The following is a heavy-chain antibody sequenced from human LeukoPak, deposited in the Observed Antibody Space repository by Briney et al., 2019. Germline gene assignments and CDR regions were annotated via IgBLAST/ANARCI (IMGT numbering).Heavy chain of an antibody. V-gene: IGHV4-34*01. CDR2: ISLAGRT. D-gene: IGHD1-26*01. CDR1: GGSFSGYY. Sequence: KPSETLSLTCAVYGGSFSGYYWSWIRQPPGKGLEWIGEISLAGRTRYNPSLKSRVNISIDESKNHLYLNLASVTAADTAVFYCSRESGPFCPFGHWGQGTLVAVTS. CDR3: SRESGPFCPFGH. J-gene: IGHJ4*02.